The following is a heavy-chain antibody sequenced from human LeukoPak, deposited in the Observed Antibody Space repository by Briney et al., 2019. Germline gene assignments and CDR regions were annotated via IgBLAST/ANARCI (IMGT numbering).Heavy chain of an antibody. CDR2: IYHSGST. D-gene: IGHD6-13*01. J-gene: IGHJ5*02. CDR1: GYSISSGYY. CDR3: ARDPGYSSSWYRVWFDL. V-gene: IGHV4-38-2*02. Sequence: KASETLSLTCTVSGYSISSGYYWGWIRQPPGKGLEWIGSIYHSGSTYYNPSLKSRVTISVDTPKNQFSLKLSSVTAADTAVYYCARDPGYSSSWYRVWFDLWGQGTLVTVSS.